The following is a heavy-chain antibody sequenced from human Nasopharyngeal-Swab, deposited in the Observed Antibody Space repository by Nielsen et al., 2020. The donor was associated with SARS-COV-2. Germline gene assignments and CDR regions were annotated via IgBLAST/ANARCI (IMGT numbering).Heavy chain of an antibody. CDR2: IRSKGNTYAT. CDR3: TRCGGGCYSGRDY. Sequence: GESLKISWAASGFTFSDSAIHWVRQASGKGLEWVGRIRSKGNTYATAYAASVKGRFIIFRDDPTNTAYLQMNSLKTEDTAMYYCTRCGGGCYSGRDYWGQGTLVTVSS. CDR1: GFTFSDSA. D-gene: IGHD2-15*01. V-gene: IGHV3-73*01. J-gene: IGHJ4*02.